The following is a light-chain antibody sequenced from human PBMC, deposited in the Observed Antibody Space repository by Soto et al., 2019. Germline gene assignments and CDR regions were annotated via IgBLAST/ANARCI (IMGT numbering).Light chain of an antibody. CDR2: DAS. Sequence: DIQMTQSPSTLAASVGDRVTITCRASQSISSWLAWYQQTPGKAPKLLIYDASSLESGVPSRFSGSGSGTDFTLTITSLPSEDFGVYYCHQHNNWWTFGQGTKVDIK. J-gene: IGKJ1*01. CDR3: HQHNNWWT. CDR1: QSISSW. V-gene: IGKV1-5*01.